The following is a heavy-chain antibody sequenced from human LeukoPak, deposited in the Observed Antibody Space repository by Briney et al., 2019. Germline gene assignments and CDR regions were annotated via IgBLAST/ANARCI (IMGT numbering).Heavy chain of an antibody. Sequence: PGGSLRLSCGASGFTFSSYGMHWVRQAPGKGLEWVAVIWYDGSNKYHAESVKGRFTISRDNSKNSLYLQMNSLRDEDTAVYYCARMLSGDFWGQGTLVTVSS. D-gene: IGHD3-16*02. CDR1: GFTFSSYG. CDR3: ARMLSGDF. J-gene: IGHJ4*02. V-gene: IGHV3-33*01. CDR2: IWYDGSNK.